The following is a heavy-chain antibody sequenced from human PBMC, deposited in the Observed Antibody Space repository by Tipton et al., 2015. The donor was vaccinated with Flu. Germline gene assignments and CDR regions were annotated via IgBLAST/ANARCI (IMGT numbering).Heavy chain of an antibody. D-gene: IGHD5-18*01. Sequence: QLVQSGAEVKKPGASVKVSCKASGYTFTSYDINWVRQATGQGLEWMGWMNPNSGNTGYAQKFQGRVTMTRNTSISTAYMELSSLRSEGTAVYYCAHTAMVTSDDAFDIWGQGTMVTVSS. CDR1: GYTFTSYD. CDR3: AHTAMVTSDDAFDI. CDR2: MNPNSGNT. V-gene: IGHV1-8*01. J-gene: IGHJ3*02.